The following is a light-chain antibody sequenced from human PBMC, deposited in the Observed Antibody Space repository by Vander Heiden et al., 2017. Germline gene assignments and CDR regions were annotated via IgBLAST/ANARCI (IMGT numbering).Light chain of an antibody. CDR2: KDS. J-gene: IGLJ2*01. Sequence: SYALPQPPSVPVSPGQTASITCSGDKLGDKYACWYQQKPGQSPVLVIYKDSKRPSGIPERFSGSNSGNTATLTISGTQAMDEADYYCQAWDSSTVVFGGGTKLTVL. V-gene: IGLV3-1*01. CDR3: QAWDSSTVV. CDR1: KLGDKY.